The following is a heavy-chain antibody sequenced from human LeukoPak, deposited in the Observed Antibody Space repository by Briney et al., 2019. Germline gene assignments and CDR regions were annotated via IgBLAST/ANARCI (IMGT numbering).Heavy chain of an antibody. Sequence: GGSLRLSCAASGFTFSGYGMHWVRQAPGKGLEWVAVISYDGSNKYYADSVKGRFTISRDNSKNTLYLQMNSLRAEDTAVYYCALRSPLDYWGQGTLVTVSS. CDR1: GFTFSGYG. D-gene: IGHD3-3*01. J-gene: IGHJ4*02. CDR3: ALRSPLDY. CDR2: ISYDGSNK. V-gene: IGHV3-30*03.